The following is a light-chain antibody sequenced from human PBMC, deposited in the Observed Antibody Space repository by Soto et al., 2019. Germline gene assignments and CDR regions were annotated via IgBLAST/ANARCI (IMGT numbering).Light chain of an antibody. Sequence: DIQMTQSPSTLSASVGDRVTITCRASQSISIWLAWYQQKPGKAPKLLIYKASSLESGVPSRFGGSGSGTEFTLTISRLQPDDFATYYCQQYNSFPLTFGGGTKVEIK. CDR3: QQYNSFPLT. CDR1: QSISIW. CDR2: KAS. J-gene: IGKJ4*01. V-gene: IGKV1-5*03.